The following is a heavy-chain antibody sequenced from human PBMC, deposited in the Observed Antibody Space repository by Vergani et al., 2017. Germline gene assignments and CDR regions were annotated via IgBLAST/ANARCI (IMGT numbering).Heavy chain of an antibody. Sequence: QVQLVQSGAEVKKPGSSVKVSCKASGGTFSSYAISWVRQAPGPGLEWMGGIIPIFGTANYAQKFQGRVTITADESTSTAYMGLSSLRSADTAVYYCARDRGSYGGACDYWGQGTLVTVSS. D-gene: IGHD1-26*01. CDR1: GGTFSSYA. CDR2: IIPIFGTA. J-gene: IGHJ4*02. CDR3: ARDRGSYGGACDY. V-gene: IGHV1-69*01.